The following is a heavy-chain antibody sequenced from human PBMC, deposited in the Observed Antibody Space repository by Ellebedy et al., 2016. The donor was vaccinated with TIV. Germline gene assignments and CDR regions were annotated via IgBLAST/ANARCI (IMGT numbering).Heavy chain of an antibody. Sequence: GESLKISCAASGFSFRNYWMSWVRQAPGKGLEWVANIYQDGSDKYYVDSVKGRFTISRDNANKSLFLQINNLRVEDTAVYYCARRGSYGDYAVQINSWFDTWGRGTLVTVSS. CDR2: IYQDGSDK. V-gene: IGHV3-7*01. CDR1: GFSFRNYW. D-gene: IGHD4-17*01. CDR3: ARRGSYGDYAVQINSWFDT. J-gene: IGHJ5*02.